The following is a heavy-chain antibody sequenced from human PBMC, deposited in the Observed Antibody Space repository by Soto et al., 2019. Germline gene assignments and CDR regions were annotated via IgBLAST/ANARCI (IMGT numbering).Heavy chain of an antibody. Sequence: PSETLSLTCIVSGGSISGHYWSWIRQRPGKGLEWIGYIYYSGSTNYNPSLKSRVTISVDTSQNQFSLKLSSVTAADTAVYYCARGRYAYHRDHIGYWAQRTPDPGSS. V-gene: IGHV4-59*11. CDR2: IYYSGST. CDR3: ARGRYAYHRDHIGY. D-gene: IGHD1-1*01. J-gene: IGHJ4*02. CDR1: GGSISGHY.